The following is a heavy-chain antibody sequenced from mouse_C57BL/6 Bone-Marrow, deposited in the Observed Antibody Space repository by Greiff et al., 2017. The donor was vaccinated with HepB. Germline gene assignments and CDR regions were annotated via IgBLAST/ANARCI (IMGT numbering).Heavy chain of an antibody. Sequence: EVQGVESGEGLVKPGGSLKLSCAASGFTFSSYAMSWVRQTPEKRLEWVAYISSGGDYIYYADTVKGRFTISRDNARNTLYLQMSSLKSEDTAMYYCTNYYGSSDGLLSLWGQGTSVTVSS. V-gene: IGHV5-9-1*02. CDR2: ISSGGDYI. CDR1: GFTFSSYA. CDR3: TNYYGSSDGLLSL. J-gene: IGHJ4*01. D-gene: IGHD1-1*01.